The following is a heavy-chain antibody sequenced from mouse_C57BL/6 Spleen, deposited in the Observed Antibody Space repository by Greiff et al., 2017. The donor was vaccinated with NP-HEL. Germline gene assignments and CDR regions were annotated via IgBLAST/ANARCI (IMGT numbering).Heavy chain of an antibody. Sequence: EVQLQQSGPELVKPGASVKIPCKASGYTFTDYNMDWVKQSHGKSLEWIGDINPNNGGTIYNQKFKGKATLTVDKSSSTAYMELRSLTSEDTAVYYWARRGHYEGFAYWGQGTLVTVSA. CDR3: ARRGHYEGFAY. J-gene: IGHJ3*01. CDR2: INPNNGGT. D-gene: IGHD1-2*01. V-gene: IGHV1-18*01. CDR1: GYTFTDYN.